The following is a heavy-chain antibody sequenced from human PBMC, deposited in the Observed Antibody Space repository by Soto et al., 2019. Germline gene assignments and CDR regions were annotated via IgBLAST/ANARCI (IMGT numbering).Heavy chain of an antibody. CDR2: ISSSGSTI. J-gene: IGHJ5*02. V-gene: IGHV3-11*01. Sequence: PGGSLRLSCAAPGFTFSDYYMSWIRQAPGKGLEWVSYISSSGSTIYYADSVKGRFTISRDNAKNSLYLQMNSLRAEDTAVYYCARALYYYDSSGYYAASNWFDPWGQGTLVTVSS. CDR3: ARALYYYDSSGYYAASNWFDP. D-gene: IGHD3-22*01. CDR1: GFTFSDYY.